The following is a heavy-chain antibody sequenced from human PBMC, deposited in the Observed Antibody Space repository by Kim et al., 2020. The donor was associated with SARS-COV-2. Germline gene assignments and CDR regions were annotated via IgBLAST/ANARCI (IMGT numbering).Heavy chain of an antibody. D-gene: IGHD6-13*01. CDR1: GFTFSSHW. Sequence: GGSLRLSCAASGFTFSSHWMSWVRQAPGKGLEWVANIKQDGSEKNYVDSVKGRFTISRDNAKNSLYLHMNSLRAEDTAVYYCARDFTSSWYDVIDYWGQG. CDR2: IKQDGSEK. V-gene: IGHV3-7*01. J-gene: IGHJ4*02. CDR3: ARDFTSSWYDVIDY.